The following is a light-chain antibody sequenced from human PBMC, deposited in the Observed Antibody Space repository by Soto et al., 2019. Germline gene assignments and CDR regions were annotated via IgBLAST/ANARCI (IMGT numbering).Light chain of an antibody. V-gene: IGLV2-11*01. CDR2: DVT. CDR1: SSDVDGYNY. CDR3: CSHAGSYTYV. J-gene: IGLJ1*01. Sequence: QSALTQPRSVSGSPGQSLTISCTGTSSDVDGYNYVSWYQQYPGKVPKLMIYDVTKRPSGVPDRFSGSKSGNTASLTISGLQAEDEADYYCCSHAGSYTYVFGTGTKVTVL.